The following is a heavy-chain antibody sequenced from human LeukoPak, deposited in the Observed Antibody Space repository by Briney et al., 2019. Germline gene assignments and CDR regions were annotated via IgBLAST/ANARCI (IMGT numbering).Heavy chain of an antibody. CDR3: ATSLYYYDSSGY. J-gene: IGHJ4*02. Sequence: PSETLSLTCAVYGGSFGGYYWSWIRQPPGKGLEWIGEINHSGSTNYNPSLKSRVTISVDTSKNQFSLKLSSVTAADTAVYYCATSLYYYDSSGYWGQGTLVTVSS. D-gene: IGHD3-22*01. CDR2: INHSGST. V-gene: IGHV4-34*01. CDR1: GGSFGGYY.